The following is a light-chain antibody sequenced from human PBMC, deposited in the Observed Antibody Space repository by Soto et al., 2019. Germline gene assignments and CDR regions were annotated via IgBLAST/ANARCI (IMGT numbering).Light chain of an antibody. CDR1: QSVSKF. Sequence: EVLLIQSPATLSLSPGERATLSCRASQSVSKFLGWYQQKPGQAPRLLIYDTSIRAPGIPARFSGSGTGTDFTLTISSLEPEDFAVYYCQQRSEWPPLFTFGPGTIVDI. J-gene: IGKJ3*01. CDR2: DTS. CDR3: QQRSEWPPLFT. V-gene: IGKV3-11*01.